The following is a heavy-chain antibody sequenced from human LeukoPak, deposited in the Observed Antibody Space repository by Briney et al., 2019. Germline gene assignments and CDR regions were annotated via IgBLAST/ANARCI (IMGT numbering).Heavy chain of an antibody. V-gene: IGHV3-66*02. D-gene: IGHD3-10*01. CDR1: GFTVSSNY. CDR2: IYSGGST. Sequence: GGSLRLSCAASGFTVSSNYMSWVRQAPGKGLEWVSVIYSGGSTYYADSVKGRFTISRDNSKNTLYLQMNSLRAEDTAVYYCARGADYGSGSSTYFDYWGQRTLVTLSS. CDR3: ARGADYGSGSSTYFDY. J-gene: IGHJ4*02.